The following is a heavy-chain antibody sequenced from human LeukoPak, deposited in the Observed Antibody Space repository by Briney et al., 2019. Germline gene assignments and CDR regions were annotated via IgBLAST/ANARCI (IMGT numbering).Heavy chain of an antibody. D-gene: IGHD3-22*01. V-gene: IGHV3-9*01. CDR3: AKGRYYYDSSGYYPPRDYGMDV. Sequence: GRSLRLSCAASGFTFDDYAMHWVRHAPGKGLEWVSGISWNSGSIGYADSVKGRFTISRDNAKNSLYLQMNSLRAEDTALYYCAKGRYYYDSSGYYPPRDYGMDVWGQGTTVTVSS. J-gene: IGHJ6*02. CDR1: GFTFDDYA. CDR2: ISWNSGSI.